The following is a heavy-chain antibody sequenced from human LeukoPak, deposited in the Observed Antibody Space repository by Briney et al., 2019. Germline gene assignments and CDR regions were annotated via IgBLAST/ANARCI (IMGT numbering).Heavy chain of an antibody. D-gene: IGHD6-13*01. J-gene: IGHJ6*03. CDR3: ARSIPGSSWYGRGYYYYMDV. CDR2: INHSGST. CDR1: GGSFSGYY. Sequence: SETLSLTCAVYGGSFSGYYWSWIRQPPGKGLEWIGEINHSGSTNYNPSLKSRVTISVDTSKNQFSLKLSSVTAADTAVYYCARSIPGSSWYGRGYYYYMDVWGKGTTVTISS. V-gene: IGHV4-34*01.